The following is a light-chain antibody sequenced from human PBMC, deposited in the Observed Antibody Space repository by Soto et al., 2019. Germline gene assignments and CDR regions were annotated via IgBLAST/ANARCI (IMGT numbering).Light chain of an antibody. CDR1: QSVSSN. Sequence: EIVMTQSPATLSVSPGERATLSCRASQSVSSNLAWYQQKIGQAPRLLIYDASNRATGIPARFSGSGSGTDFTLTISSLEPEDFAVYYCQQRSNWPRTFGQGTKVDIK. V-gene: IGKV3-11*01. CDR2: DAS. J-gene: IGKJ1*01. CDR3: QQRSNWPRT.